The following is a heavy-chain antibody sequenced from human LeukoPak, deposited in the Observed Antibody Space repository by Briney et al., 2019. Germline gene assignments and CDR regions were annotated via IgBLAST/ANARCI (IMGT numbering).Heavy chain of an antibody. D-gene: IGHD6-6*01. CDR1: GGTFSSYA. J-gene: IGHJ1*01. CDR2: IIPILGIA. V-gene: IGHV1-69*04. CDR3: ASWGADRPPAEYFQH. Sequence: SVKVSCKASGGTFSSYAISWVRQAPGQGLEWMGRIIPILGIANYAQKFQGRVTITADKSTSTAYMELSSLRSEDTAVYYCASWGADRPPAEYFQHWGQGTLVTVSS.